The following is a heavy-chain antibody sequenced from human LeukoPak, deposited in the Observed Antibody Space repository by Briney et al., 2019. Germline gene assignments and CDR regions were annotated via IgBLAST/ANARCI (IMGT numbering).Heavy chain of an antibody. J-gene: IGHJ4*02. D-gene: IGHD2-2*01. CDR2: IKQDGSEK. Sequence: GGSLRHSCAASGFTFSSYWMSWVRQAPGKGLEWVANIKQDGSEKYYVDSVKGRFTISRDNAKNSLYLQMNSLRAEDTAVYYCASACSSASCYSRGGYWGQGTLVTVSS. CDR3: ASACSSASCYSRGGY. V-gene: IGHV3-7*01. CDR1: GFTFSSYW.